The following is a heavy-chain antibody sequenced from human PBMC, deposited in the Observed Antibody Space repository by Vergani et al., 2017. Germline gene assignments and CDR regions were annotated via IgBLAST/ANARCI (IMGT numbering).Heavy chain of an antibody. J-gene: IGHJ6*03. Sequence: QVQLQESGSGLVKPSQTLSLTCTVSGDSINSGHYSWNWIRQSPSKGLEWIGYIFHSGSTYYNPSLETRVTISIDKSKTQFSLTLSSSIAADTAVYYCARVGRDYTLYYYYFDMDVWGKGTTVTVSS. D-gene: IGHD4-11*01. CDR1: GDSINSGHYS. V-gene: IGHV4-30-2*06. CDR2: IFHSGST. CDR3: ARVGRDYTLYYYYFDMDV.